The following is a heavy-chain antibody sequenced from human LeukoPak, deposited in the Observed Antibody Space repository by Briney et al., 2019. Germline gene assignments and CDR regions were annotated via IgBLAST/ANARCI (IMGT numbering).Heavy chain of an antibody. V-gene: IGHV3-20*04. Sequence: GGSLSLSCAASGLTFDDYGLSWVPQAPGKGLDGVSGINWNGGSTGYADSVKGRFTISRDNAKNSLYLQMNSLRAEDTALYYCARRKVGATPYDYWGQGTLVTVSS. D-gene: IGHD1-26*01. CDR2: INWNGGST. CDR1: GLTFDDYG. J-gene: IGHJ4*02. CDR3: ARRKVGATPYDY.